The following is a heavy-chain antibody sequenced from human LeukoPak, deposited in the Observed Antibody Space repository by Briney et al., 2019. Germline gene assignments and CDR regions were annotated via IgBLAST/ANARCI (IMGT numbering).Heavy chain of an antibody. J-gene: IGHJ6*02. CDR2: IYGSGST. CDR3: ARGVTGTKRGYGLEV. D-gene: IGHD6-19*01. V-gene: IGHV4-4*07. Sequence: PPETLSLTCIDPGGSINTYYWSWIRPPAGKGLEWIGRIYGSGSTIYSPSLKSRVTMSVDTSKNQFSLDLTSLTAADTAVYYCARGVTGTKRGYGLEVWGQGTTVTVSS. CDR1: GGSINTYY.